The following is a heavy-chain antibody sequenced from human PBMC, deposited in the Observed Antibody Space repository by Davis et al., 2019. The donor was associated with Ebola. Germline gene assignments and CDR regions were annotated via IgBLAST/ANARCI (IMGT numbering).Heavy chain of an antibody. J-gene: IGHJ4*02. CDR1: GGSFSGYY. V-gene: IGHV4-34*01. CDR2: INHSGST. Sequence: SETLSLTCAVYGGSFSGYYWSWIRQPPGKGLEWIGEINHSGSTNYNPSLKSQVTISVDTSKNQFSLKLTSVTAADTATFYCARTTRGSGWFLDYWGQGTLVTVSS. CDR3: ARTTRGSGWFLDY. D-gene: IGHD6-19*01.